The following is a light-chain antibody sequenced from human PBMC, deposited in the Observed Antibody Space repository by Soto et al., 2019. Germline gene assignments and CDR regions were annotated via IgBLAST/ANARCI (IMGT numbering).Light chain of an antibody. J-gene: IGLJ1*01. CDR2: SNN. Sequence: QSVLTQPPSACGTPGQRATISCSGSSSNIGSNTVNWYQQLPGTAPKLLIYSNNQRPSGVPDRFSGSKSGTSASLAISGLQSEDEADYYCATWDDSLNGYVFGTGTKVTVL. CDR3: ATWDDSLNGYV. CDR1: SSNIGSNT. V-gene: IGLV1-44*01.